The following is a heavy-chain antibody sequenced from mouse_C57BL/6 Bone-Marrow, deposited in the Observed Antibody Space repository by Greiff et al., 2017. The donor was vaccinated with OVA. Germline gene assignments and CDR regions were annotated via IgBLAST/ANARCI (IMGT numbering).Heavy chain of an antibody. J-gene: IGHJ2*01. D-gene: IGHD4-1*01. Sequence: EVKLVESGPELVKPGASVKISCKASGYSFTDYNMNWVKHSNGKSLEWIGVINPNYGTTSYNQKFKGKATLTVDQSSSTAYMQLNSLTSEDSAVYYCARGAFNWDAFDYWGQGTTLTVSS. CDR2: INPNYGTT. V-gene: IGHV1-39*01. CDR1: GYSFTDYN. CDR3: ARGAFNWDAFDY.